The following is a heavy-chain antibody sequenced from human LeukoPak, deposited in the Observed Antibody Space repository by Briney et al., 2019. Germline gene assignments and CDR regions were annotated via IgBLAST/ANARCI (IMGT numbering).Heavy chain of an antibody. D-gene: IGHD3-9*01. CDR2: IIPIFGTP. Sequence: GSSVEVSCKASGGTFSSYAISWVRQAPGQGLEWMGGIIPIFGTPNYAQKFQGRVTITTDESTSTAYMELSSLRSEDTAVYYCARILTGYHQHWGQGTLVTVSS. J-gene: IGHJ1*01. CDR1: GGTFSSYA. CDR3: ARILTGYHQH. V-gene: IGHV1-69*05.